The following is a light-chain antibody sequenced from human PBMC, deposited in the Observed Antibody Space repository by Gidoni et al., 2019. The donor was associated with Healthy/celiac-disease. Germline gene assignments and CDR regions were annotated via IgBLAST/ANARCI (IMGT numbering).Light chain of an antibody. V-gene: IGKV3-15*01. Sequence: EIVITQSPATPSVSPGERATLSCSASQSVSSYLPWYQQKPGQAPRLLIYGASTRATGIPARFSGSGSGKEFTLTISRLQYEDFAVYYCQQYNNWPLMFGQXTKVEIK. J-gene: IGKJ1*01. CDR1: QSVSSY. CDR2: GAS. CDR3: QQYNNWPLM.